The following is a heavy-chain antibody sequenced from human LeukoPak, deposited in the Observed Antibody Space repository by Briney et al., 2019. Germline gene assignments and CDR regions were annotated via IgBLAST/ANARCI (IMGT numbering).Heavy chain of an antibody. J-gene: IGHJ4*02. Sequence: PGGSLRLSCVVSGFTVSSSYMSWVRQAPGRGLEWVSLIYSGGSTYYADSVKGRFTISRDNSKNTLYLQMNSLRAEDTAVYYCARRAGGYSHPYDYWGQGTLVTVSS. CDR1: GFTVSSSY. CDR2: IYSGGST. D-gene: IGHD4-23*01. V-gene: IGHV3-53*01. CDR3: ARRAGGYSHPYDY.